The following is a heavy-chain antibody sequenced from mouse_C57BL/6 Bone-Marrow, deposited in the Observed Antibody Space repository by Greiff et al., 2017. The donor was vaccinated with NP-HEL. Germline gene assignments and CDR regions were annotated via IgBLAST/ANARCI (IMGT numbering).Heavy chain of an antibody. CDR2: IDPSDSYT. V-gene: IGHV1-50*01. J-gene: IGHJ1*03. CDR3: ARSGVYDHPWYFDV. Sequence: VQLQQPAAELVKPGASVQLSVKPSAYTFTSYWVQWVKQTPGPGLAWIGEIDPSDSYTNYKQKFKGKATLTVDTHSSTAYMQLSSRTSEDSAVYYRARSGVYDHPWYFDVWGTGTTVTVSS. D-gene: IGHD2-3*01. CDR1: AYTFTSYW.